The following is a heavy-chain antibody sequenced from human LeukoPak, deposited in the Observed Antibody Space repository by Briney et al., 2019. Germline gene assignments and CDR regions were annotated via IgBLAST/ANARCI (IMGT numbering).Heavy chain of an antibody. J-gene: IGHJ4*02. D-gene: IGHD3-10*01. CDR1: GFTVSSNY. V-gene: IGHV3-66*01. CDR3: ARDQAGSGHYADY. CDR2: IYSGGGT. Sequence: GGSLRLSCAASGFTVSSNYMSWVRQAPGKGLEWVSVIYSGGGTYYADSVKGRFTISRDNSKNTLYLQMNSLRAEDTAVYYCARDQAGSGHYADYWGQGTLVTVSS.